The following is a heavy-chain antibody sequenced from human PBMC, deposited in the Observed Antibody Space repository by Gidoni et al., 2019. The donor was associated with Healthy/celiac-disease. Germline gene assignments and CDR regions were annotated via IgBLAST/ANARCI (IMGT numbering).Heavy chain of an antibody. CDR2: INTTTGNP. V-gene: IGHV7-4-1*02. J-gene: IGHJ4*02. D-gene: IGHD3-10*01. Sequence: QVQMVQSGSELTQPGASVTVSCKASGYTFTSYAMNWVRQAPGQGLEWMGWINTTTGNPTYAQGFTGLFVFSLDTSFSTAYLQISSLRAEDTAVYYCARDRYYYGSGVQWRLDYWGQGTLVTFSS. CDR1: GYTFTSYA. CDR3: ARDRYYYGSGVQWRLDY.